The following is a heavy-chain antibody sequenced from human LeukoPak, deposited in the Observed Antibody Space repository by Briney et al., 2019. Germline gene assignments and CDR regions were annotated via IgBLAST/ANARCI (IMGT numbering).Heavy chain of an antibody. CDR3: ARGGNSSWDY. Sequence: GGSLRLSCAASGFTFDDYTMHWVRQAPGKGLEWVSLISWDGGSTYYADSVKGRFTISRDNSKNSLYLQMNSLRVEDTAVYYCARGGNSSWDYWGQGALVTVSS. CDR1: GFTFDDYT. J-gene: IGHJ4*02. D-gene: IGHD5-24*01. CDR2: ISWDGGST. V-gene: IGHV3-43*01.